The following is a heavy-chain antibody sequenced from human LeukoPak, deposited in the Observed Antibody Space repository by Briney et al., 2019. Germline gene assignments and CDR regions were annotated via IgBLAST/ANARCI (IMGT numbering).Heavy chain of an antibody. CDR2: IYYSGST. V-gene: IGHV4-59*01. CDR3: WRQTSGSYYY. D-gene: IGHD1-26*01. CDR1: GGPISSYY. Sequence: SETLSLTCTVSGGPISSYYWSWIRQPPGKGLEWIGYIYYSGSTNYNPSLKSRVTISVDKSKNQFSLKMRSVTASDPAVYFCWRQTSGSYYYWGQGTLVTDSS. J-gene: IGHJ4*02.